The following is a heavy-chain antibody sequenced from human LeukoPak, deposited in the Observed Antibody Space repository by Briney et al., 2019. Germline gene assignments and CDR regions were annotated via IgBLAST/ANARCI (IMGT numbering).Heavy chain of an antibody. D-gene: IGHD3-9*01. CDR3: ARDPTHYLRYGYFDY. J-gene: IGHJ4*02. V-gene: IGHV1-2*04. CDR1: GYTFTGYY. CDR2: INPNSGGT. Sequence: ASVKVSCKASGYTFTGYYMHWVRQAPGQGLEWMGWINPNSGGTNYAQKFQGWVTMTRDTSISTAYMELSSLRSEDTAVYYCARDPTHYLRYGYFDYWGQGTLVTVSS.